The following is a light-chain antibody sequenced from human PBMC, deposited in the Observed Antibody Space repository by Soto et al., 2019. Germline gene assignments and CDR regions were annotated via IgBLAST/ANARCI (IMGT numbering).Light chain of an antibody. J-gene: IGKJ4*01. CDR1: QSVGSNY. V-gene: IGKV3-20*01. CDR3: QQYGCAPRT. Sequence: EIVLTQSPGTLSLSPGDRATLSCRASQSVGSNYLAWYQQKPGQAPRLLIYGASNRATGIPDTFSGSGSGTDFTLTISRLETEDFSVYYCQQYGCAPRTLGGGTKVESK. CDR2: GAS.